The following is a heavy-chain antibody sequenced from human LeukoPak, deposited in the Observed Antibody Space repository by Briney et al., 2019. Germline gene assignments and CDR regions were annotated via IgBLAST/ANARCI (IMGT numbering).Heavy chain of an antibody. CDR1: GFTLSSYA. D-gene: IGHD2-15*01. V-gene: IGHV3-23*01. CDR2: ISDTGNT. Sequence: GGSLRLSCAASGFTLSSYAMSWVRQAPGKGLELVSAISDTGNTYHADSVKGRFTISRDSSKNTLFLQMNRLRPEDAAVYYCAKAPVTTCRGAFCYPFDYWGLGTLVTVSS. J-gene: IGHJ4*02. CDR3: AKAPVTTCRGAFCYPFDY.